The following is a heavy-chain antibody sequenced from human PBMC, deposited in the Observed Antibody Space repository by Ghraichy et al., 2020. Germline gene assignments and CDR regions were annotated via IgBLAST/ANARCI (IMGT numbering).Heavy chain of an antibody. D-gene: IGHD2-21*02. CDR1: GFTFSSYA. V-gene: IGHV3-23*01. CDR3: ANGCGGDCYSSDY. Sequence: GGSLRLSCAASGFTFSSYAMSWVRQAPGKGLEWVSGINGRGGSTYYADSVKGRFTISRDNSKNTLYLQMNSLRAEDTAVYYCANGCGGDCYSSDYWGQGTLVTVSS. CDR2: INGRGGST. J-gene: IGHJ4*02.